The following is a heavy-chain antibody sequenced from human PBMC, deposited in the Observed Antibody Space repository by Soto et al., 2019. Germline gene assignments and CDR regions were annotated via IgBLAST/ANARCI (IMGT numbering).Heavy chain of an antibody. CDR1: GFTFSSYW. CDR2: INSDGSST. D-gene: IGHD5-12*01. V-gene: IGHV3-74*01. J-gene: IGHJ4*02. CDR3: ARASGYDFDS. Sequence: EVQLVESGGGLVQPGGSLRLSCSASGFTFSSYWMHWVRQAPGKGLVWVSRINSDGSSTTYADFVKGRFTISRDNVKNTVYLQMNGLRAEDMAVYHCARASGYDFDSWGQGNLVTVSS.